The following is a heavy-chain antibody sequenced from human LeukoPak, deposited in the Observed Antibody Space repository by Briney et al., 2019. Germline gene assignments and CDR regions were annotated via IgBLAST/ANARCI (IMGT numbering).Heavy chain of an antibody. CDR2: ISYDGSNK. D-gene: IGHD4-23*01. J-gene: IGHJ4*02. CDR3: ARRPGGNSGPFDY. Sequence: GGSLRLSCAASGFTFSSYGMHWVRQAPGKGLEWVAVISYDGSNKYYADSVKGRFTISRDNSRNTLYLQVSCLRAEDTAVYYCARRPGGNSGPFDYWGQGALVTVSS. V-gene: IGHV3-30*03. CDR1: GFTFSSYG.